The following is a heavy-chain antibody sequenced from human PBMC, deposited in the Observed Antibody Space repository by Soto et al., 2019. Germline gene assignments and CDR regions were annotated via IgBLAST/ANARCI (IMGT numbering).Heavy chain of an antibody. CDR2: IYYSGTT. CDR1: GDSINNNNYY. CDR3: ARGGCCGGDCYSEDAFDF. Sequence: PSETLSLTCTVSGDSINNNNYYWGWIRQPPEKRLEWIGNIYYSGTTYYNPSLKSRVTLSVDTSKNQFSLKLSSVTAADTAVYYCARGGCCGGDCYSEDAFDFWGKGIMGTVSS. D-gene: IGHD2-21*02. V-gene: IGHV4-39*01. J-gene: IGHJ3*01.